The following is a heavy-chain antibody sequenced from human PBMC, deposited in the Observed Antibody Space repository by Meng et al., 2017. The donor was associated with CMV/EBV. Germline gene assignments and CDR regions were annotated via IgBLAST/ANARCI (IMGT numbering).Heavy chain of an antibody. D-gene: IGHD3-3*01. CDR2: MNPNSGNT. CDR3: ARGRGRITIFGVVIIIGDYYYGMDV. Sequence: ASVKVSCKASGYTFTSYDINWVRQATRQGLEWMGWMNPNSGNTGYAQKFQGRVTMTRNTSISTAYMELSSLRSEDTAVYYCARGRGRITIFGVVIIIGDYYYGMDVWGQGTTVTVSS. J-gene: IGHJ6*02. CDR1: GYTFTSYD. V-gene: IGHV1-8*01.